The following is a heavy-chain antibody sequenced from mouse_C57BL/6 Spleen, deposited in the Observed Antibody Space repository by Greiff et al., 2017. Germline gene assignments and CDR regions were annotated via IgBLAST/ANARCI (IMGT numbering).Heavy chain of an antibody. CDR1: GYAFTNYL. V-gene: IGHV1-54*01. CDR3: AIGDYYGSSPYSFDY. CDR2: INPGSGGT. Sequence: QVQLQQSGAELVRPGTSVKVSCKASGYAFTNYLIEWVKQRPGQGLEWIGVINPGSGGTNYNEKFKGKATLTADKSSSTAYMQLSSLTSEDSAVYFCAIGDYYGSSPYSFDYWGQGTTLTVSS. D-gene: IGHD1-1*01. J-gene: IGHJ2*01.